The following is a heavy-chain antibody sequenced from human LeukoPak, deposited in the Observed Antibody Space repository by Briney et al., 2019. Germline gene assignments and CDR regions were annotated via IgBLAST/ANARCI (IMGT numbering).Heavy chain of an antibody. D-gene: IGHD3-22*01. Sequence: EASVKVSCKASGGTFSSYAISWVRQAPGQGLEWMGIINPSGGSTSYAQKFQGRVTMTRDMSTSTVYMELSSLRSEDTAVYYCARDVNPTYYYDSSGYFDYWGQGTLVTVSS. CDR2: INPSGGST. CDR3: ARDVNPTYYYDSSGYFDY. V-gene: IGHV1-46*01. CDR1: GGTFSSYA. J-gene: IGHJ4*02.